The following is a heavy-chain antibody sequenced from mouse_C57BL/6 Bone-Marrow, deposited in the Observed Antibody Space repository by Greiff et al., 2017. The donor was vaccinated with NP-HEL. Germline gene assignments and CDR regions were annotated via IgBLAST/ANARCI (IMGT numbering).Heavy chain of an antibody. V-gene: IGHV1-54*01. CDR1: GYAFTNYL. J-gene: IGHJ2*01. Sequence: QVQLQQSGAELVRPGTSVKVSCKASGYAFTNYLIEWVKRRPGQGLEWIGVINPGSGGTNYNEKFKGKATLTADKSSSTAYMQLSSLTSEDSAVYFCARDFYYYGSVYYFDYWGQGTTLTVSS. D-gene: IGHD1-1*01. CDR3: ARDFYYYGSVYYFDY. CDR2: INPGSGGT.